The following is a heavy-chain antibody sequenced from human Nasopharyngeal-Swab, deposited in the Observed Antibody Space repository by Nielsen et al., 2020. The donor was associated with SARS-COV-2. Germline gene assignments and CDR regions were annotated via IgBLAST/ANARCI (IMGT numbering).Heavy chain of an antibody. J-gene: IGHJ4*02. CDR3: ARPLGGSYTGGFDY. CDR2: ISSSSGTV. D-gene: IGHD1-26*01. V-gene: IGHV3-48*01. CDR1: GFSFATSS. Sequence: GESLKISCAASGFSFATSSMNWVRQAPGKGPEWLSYISSSSGTVYYANSVKGRFTISRDNAKNSLYLQMNSLRAEDTAVYYCARPLGGSYTGGFDYWGQGTLVTVSS.